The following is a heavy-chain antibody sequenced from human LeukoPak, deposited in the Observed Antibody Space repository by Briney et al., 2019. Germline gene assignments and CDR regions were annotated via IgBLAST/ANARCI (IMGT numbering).Heavy chain of an antibody. J-gene: IGHJ4*02. CDR2: LGISGDYA. Sequence: PGGSLRLSCVASGFTLSSYAVSWVRQAPGKGLQWVSSLGISGDYAWYAGSVKGRFTISRDSSKNTLYLQMNRLRAEDTAVYFCARGGGGNSDFLTTYTGASLSFDYWGQGALVTVSS. CDR1: GFTLSSYA. CDR3: ARGGGGNSDFLTTYTGASLSFDY. V-gene: IGHV3-23*01. D-gene: IGHD3-9*01.